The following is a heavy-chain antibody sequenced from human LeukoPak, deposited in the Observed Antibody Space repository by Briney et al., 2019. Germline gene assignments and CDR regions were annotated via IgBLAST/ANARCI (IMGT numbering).Heavy chain of an antibody. CDR3: ARLWDYGDFQNAFDI. D-gene: IGHD4-17*01. CDR1: GCTFSNYW. V-gene: IGHV3-21*01. J-gene: IGHJ3*02. CDR2: ISSSSSFI. Sequence: PGGSLRLSCAASGCTFSNYWMSWVRQAPGKGLEWVSSISSSSSFIHYADSVRGRFTISSDNDKKSLYLPMNSLRAEDTAVYYCARLWDYGDFQNAFDIWGQGPTVTVSS.